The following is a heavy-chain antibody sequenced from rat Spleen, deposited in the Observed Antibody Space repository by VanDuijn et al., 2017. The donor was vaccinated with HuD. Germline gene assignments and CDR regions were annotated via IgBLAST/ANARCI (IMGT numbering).Heavy chain of an antibody. J-gene: IGHJ1*01. D-gene: IGHD1-7*01. CDR2: ISSSGDST. CDR3: ARQDYGYGSYWYFDF. V-gene: IGHV5S13*01. Sequence: EVQLVESGGGLVQPGRSLKLSCAASGITFTNFPMAWVRQAPTKGLEWVATISSSGDSTYYRDSVKGRFIISRDNAKNTQYLQMDSLRSEDTATYYCARQDYGYGSYWYFDFWGPGTMVTVSS. CDR1: GITFTNFP.